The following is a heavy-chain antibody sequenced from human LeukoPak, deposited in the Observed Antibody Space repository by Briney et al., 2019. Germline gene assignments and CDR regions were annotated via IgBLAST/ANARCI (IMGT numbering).Heavy chain of an antibody. J-gene: IGHJ4*02. CDR1: GFTFSSYW. V-gene: IGHV3-7*01. CDR2: IKQDGSEK. CDR3: ARHYGSGSFDY. D-gene: IGHD3-10*01. Sequence: GGSLRLSCAASGFTFSSYWMSWARQAPGKGLEWVANIKQDGSEKYYVDSVKGRFTISRDNAKNSLYLQMNSLRAEDTAVYYCARHYGSGSFDYWGQGTLVTVSS.